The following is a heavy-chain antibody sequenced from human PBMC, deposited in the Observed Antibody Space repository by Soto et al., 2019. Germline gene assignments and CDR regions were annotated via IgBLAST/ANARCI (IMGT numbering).Heavy chain of an antibody. Sequence: GALRLSWAASGCIFSSYSLSWRRQAPGKGLEWVSGISGSGQTTHYRDSVKGRFTISRDNFRNTLYLQVNSLRADDTAVYFCEKSRVESSPAYFFDSRREGVLVSVS. CDR3: EKSRVESSPAYFFDS. CDR2: ISGSGQTT. V-gene: IGHV3-23*01. D-gene: IGHD2-21*01. J-gene: IGHJ4*02. CDR1: GCIFSSYS.